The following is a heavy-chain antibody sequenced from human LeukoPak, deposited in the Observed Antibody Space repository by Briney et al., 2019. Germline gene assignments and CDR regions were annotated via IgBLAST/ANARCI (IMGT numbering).Heavy chain of an antibody. CDR3: AKNQGPYFDDTDG. CDR2: IRINGGST. J-gene: IGHJ6*02. D-gene: IGHD2/OR15-2a*01. CDR1: GFTFSSYA. Sequence: PGGSLRLSCSASGFTFSSYAMHWVRQAPGKGLEYVSGIRINGGSTYYADSVKGRFTISRDNSKNTLYLQMSSLRAEDTAVYYCAKNQGPYFDDTDGLGQGSTVTGSS. V-gene: IGHV3-64D*06.